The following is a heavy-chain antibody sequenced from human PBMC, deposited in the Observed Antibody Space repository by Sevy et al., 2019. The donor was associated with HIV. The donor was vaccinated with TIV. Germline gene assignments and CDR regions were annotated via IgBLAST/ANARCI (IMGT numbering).Heavy chain of an antibody. J-gene: IGHJ5*01. CDR2: IIAVFGTT. CDR1: GGIFRSNA. Sequence: ASLKVSCKASGGIFRSNAISWVRQAPGQGLEWVGGIIAVFGTTYYAQKFQGRVTLIADESTGTVHMELRSLRSEDTAIYYCARDTHYYVSGSSDSWGQGTQVTVSS. D-gene: IGHD3-10*01. CDR3: ARDTHYYVSGSSDS. V-gene: IGHV1-69*13.